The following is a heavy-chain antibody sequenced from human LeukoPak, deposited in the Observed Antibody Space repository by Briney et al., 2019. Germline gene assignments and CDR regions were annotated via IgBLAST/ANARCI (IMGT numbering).Heavy chain of an antibody. Sequence: PGGSLRLSCAASGFTFSSYAMSWVRQAPGKRLEWVSVISGGGGSTYYADSMKGRFTISRDTSKNTLHLQMSSLRAEDTAVYYCAKGTGDNCYTPLDYWGQGALVTVSS. V-gene: IGHV3-23*01. J-gene: IGHJ4*02. D-gene: IGHD2-15*01. CDR3: AKGTGDNCYTPLDY. CDR2: ISGGGGST. CDR1: GFTFSSYA.